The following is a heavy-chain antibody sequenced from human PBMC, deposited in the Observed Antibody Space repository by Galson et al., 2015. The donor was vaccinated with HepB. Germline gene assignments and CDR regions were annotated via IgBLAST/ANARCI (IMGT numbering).Heavy chain of an antibody. CDR1: GYSFTSYW. V-gene: IGHV5-51*03. J-gene: IGHJ6*02. CDR2: IYPGDSDT. Sequence: QSGAEVKKPGESLKISCKGSGYSFTSYWIGWVRQMPGKGLEWMGIIYPGDSDTRYSPSFQGQVTISADKSISTAYLQWSSLKASDTAMYYCARRIQKTENNYYYYGMDVWGQGTTVTVSS. CDR3: ARRIQKTENNYYYYGMDV.